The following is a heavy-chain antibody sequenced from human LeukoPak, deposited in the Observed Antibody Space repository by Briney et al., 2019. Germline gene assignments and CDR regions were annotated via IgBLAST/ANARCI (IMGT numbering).Heavy chain of an antibody. J-gene: IGHJ4*02. CDR3: AREPSSGWQSSYYFDY. V-gene: IGHV3-21*01. CDR2: ISSSSSYI. CDR1: GFTFSNYN. Sequence: GGSLRLSCAASGFTFSNYNMNWVRQAPGKGLEWVSSISSSSSYIYYADSVKGRFTISRDNTKNSLYLQMNSLRAEDTAVYYCAREPSSGWQSSYYFDYWGQGTLVTVSS. D-gene: IGHD6-19*01.